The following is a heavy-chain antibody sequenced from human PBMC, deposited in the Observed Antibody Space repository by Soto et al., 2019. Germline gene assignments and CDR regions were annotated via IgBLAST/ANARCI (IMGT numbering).Heavy chain of an antibody. V-gene: IGHV3-74*01. CDR1: GFTFSSFW. D-gene: IGHD3-10*01. CDR3: AERGVATFGLSD. Sequence: EVQLVESGGGLVQPGGSLRLSCAVSGFTFSSFWMHWVRQAPGEGVVWVSRIHTDGSSTSYADYVKGRFTISRDNAKNTLYLQMSSPRVEDPDMYYCAERGVATFGLSDWGQGTLVTVSS. CDR2: IHTDGSST. J-gene: IGHJ4*02.